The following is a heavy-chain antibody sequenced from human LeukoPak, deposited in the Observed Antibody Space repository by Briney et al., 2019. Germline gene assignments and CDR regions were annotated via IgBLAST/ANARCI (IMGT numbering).Heavy chain of an antibody. CDR1: GYTFTSYN. Sequence: ASVTLSCKASGYTFTSYNMHWVRQAPGQGLEWVGWINSNSGGTNYAKTLKGRVTMTRDTSISTAYMELSRLRSDDTALYYCARAGLTGCVPISYYYYYMDVWGKGTTVTVSS. CDR2: INSNSGGT. D-gene: IGHD3-9*01. CDR3: ARAGLTGCVPISYYYYYMDV. J-gene: IGHJ6*03. V-gene: IGHV1-2*02.